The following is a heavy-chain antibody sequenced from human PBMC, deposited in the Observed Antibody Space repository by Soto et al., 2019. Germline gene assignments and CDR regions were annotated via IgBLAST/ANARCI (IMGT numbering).Heavy chain of an antibody. J-gene: IGHJ6*02. CDR3: AHSRCGGDCLQSYSSHYYYGMDV. D-gene: IGHD2-21*02. Sequence: QITLKESGPTLVKPTQTLTLTCTFSGFSLSTGGMGVGWIRQPPGKALEWLALIYWDDDKRFSPSLKSRLTITKDTSKNQVVLIMTNMDPVDTATYYCAHSRCGGDCLQSYSSHYYYGMDVWGQGTTVTVSS. CDR1: GFSLSTGGMG. CDR2: IYWDDDK. V-gene: IGHV2-5*02.